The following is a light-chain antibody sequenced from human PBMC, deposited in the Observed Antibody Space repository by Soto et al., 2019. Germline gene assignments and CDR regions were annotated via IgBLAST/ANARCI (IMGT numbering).Light chain of an antibody. J-gene: IGKJ2*01. V-gene: IGKV3-20*01. CDR3: QLFGSSPRYT. CDR1: QSVTSTY. CDR2: GAS. Sequence: EIVLTQSPATLSLSPGERATLSCRASQSVTSTYLAWYQQKPGQPPRLLIYGASNRATGIPDRFSGSGSGTDFTLTISRLEPEDFAVYYCQLFGSSPRYTFGRGTKLEIK.